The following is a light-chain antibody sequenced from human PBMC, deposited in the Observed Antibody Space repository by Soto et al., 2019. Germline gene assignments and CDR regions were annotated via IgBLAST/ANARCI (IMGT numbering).Light chain of an antibody. CDR2: GAS. CDR1: ESVSSS. CDR3: QQYNNWPLT. V-gene: IGKV3-15*01. J-gene: IGKJ4*01. Sequence: ESVMTQSPASLSVSPGGRATLSCRASESVSSSLAWYQQKPGQAPRLLIYGASTRATGIPAKFSGSGSGTEFTLTISSLESEDFAVYYCQQYNNWPLTFGGGTKVDIK.